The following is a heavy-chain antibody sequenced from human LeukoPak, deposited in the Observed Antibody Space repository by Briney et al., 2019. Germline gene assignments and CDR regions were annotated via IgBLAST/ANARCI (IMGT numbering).Heavy chain of an antibody. D-gene: IGHD6-19*01. V-gene: IGHV3-30*04. CDR1: GFTFSSYA. J-gene: IGHJ4*02. CDR2: ISYDGSNK. Sequence: GGSLRLSCAASGFTFSSYAMDWVRQAPGKGLEWVAVISYDGSNKYYADSVKGRFTISRDNSKNTLYLQMNSLRAEDTAVYYCAKVGSGWYYDYWGQGTLVAVSS. CDR3: AKVGSGWYYDY.